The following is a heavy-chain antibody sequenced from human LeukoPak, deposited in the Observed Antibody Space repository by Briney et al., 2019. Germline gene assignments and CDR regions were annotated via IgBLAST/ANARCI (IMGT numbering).Heavy chain of an antibody. CDR2: IYYSGST. CDR3: ARVGATRLFDY. J-gene: IGHJ4*02. Sequence: SETLSLTCTVSGGSISSGGSYWAWIRQPPGKGLEWIGYIYYSGSTNYNPSLKSRVTISVDTSKNQFSLKLSSVTAADTAVYYCARVGATRLFDYWGQGTLVTVSS. V-gene: IGHV4-61*08. D-gene: IGHD1-26*01. CDR1: GGSISSGGSY.